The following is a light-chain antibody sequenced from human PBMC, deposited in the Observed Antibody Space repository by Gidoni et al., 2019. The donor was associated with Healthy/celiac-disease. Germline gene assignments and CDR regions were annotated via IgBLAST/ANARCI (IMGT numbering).Light chain of an antibody. J-gene: IGKJ1*01. CDR3: QQLNSYPRT. CDR2: AAS. CDR1: QGISSY. Sequence: IQFTQSPSSLSASVGDRVTITCQASQGISSYLAWYQQKPGKAPKLLIYAASTLQSGVPSRFSGSGSGTDFTLTISSLQPEDFATYYCQQLNSYPRTFGQGTKVEIK. V-gene: IGKV1-9*01.